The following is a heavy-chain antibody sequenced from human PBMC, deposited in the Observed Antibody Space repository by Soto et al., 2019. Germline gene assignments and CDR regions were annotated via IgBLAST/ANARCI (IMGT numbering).Heavy chain of an antibody. CDR2: IIPISGTT. CDR1: GGTFSTHA. D-gene: IGHD2-15*01. J-gene: IGHJ6*02. CDR3: ARGYCSGGNCYSGMDV. Sequence: ASVKVSCKASGGTFSTHAIIWVRQAPGHGLEWMGGIIPISGTTYYTQKFQGRVTITADEPTSTAFMELSSPKSEDTAVFYCARGYCSGGNCYSGMDVWGQGTMVTVSS. V-gene: IGHV1-69*13.